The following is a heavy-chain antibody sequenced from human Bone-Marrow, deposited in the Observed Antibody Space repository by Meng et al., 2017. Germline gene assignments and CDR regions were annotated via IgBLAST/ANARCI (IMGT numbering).Heavy chain of an antibody. V-gene: IGHV5-51*01. J-gene: IGHJ6*02. CDR3: ARHRLGYSSSWYGSYYYYYYGMDV. CDR1: GYSFTSYW. Sequence: KVSCKGSGYSFTSYWIGWVRQMPGKGLEWMGIIYPGDSDTRYSPSFQGQVTISADKSTSTAYLQWSSLKASDTAMYYCARHRLGYSSSWYGSYYYYYYGMDVWGQGTTVTVSS. D-gene: IGHD6-13*01. CDR2: IYPGDSDT.